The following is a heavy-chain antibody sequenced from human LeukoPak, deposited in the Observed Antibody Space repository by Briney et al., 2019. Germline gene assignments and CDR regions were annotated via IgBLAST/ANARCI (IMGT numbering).Heavy chain of an antibody. V-gene: IGHV3-30*18. CDR3: AKDPPGDY. CDR2: ISYDGSNK. J-gene: IGHJ4*02. CDR1: GFTFSNYG. Sequence: GGSLRLSCAASGFTFSNYGMHWVRQAPGKGLEWVTLISYDGSNKYYADSVKGRFTISRDNSKNTLYLQMNSLRAEDTAVYYCAKDPPGDYWGQGTLVTVSS.